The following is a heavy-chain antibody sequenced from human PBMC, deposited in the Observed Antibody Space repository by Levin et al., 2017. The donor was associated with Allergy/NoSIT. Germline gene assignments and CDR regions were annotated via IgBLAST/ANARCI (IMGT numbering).Heavy chain of an antibody. CDR2: IYHSGST. V-gene: IGHV4-4*02. D-gene: IGHD2-15*01. CDR3: ARVRVVVAATRGVDYFDY. CDR1: GGSISSSNW. Sequence: PSETLSLTCAVSGGSISSSNWWSWVRQPPGKGLEWIGEIYHSGSTNYNPSLKSRVTISVDKSKNQFSLKLSSVTAADTAVYYCARVRVVVAATRGVDYFDYWGQGTLVTVSS. J-gene: IGHJ4*02.